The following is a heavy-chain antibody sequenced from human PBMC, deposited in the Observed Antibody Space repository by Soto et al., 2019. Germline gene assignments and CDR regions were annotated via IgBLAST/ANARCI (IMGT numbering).Heavy chain of an antibody. CDR2: ISSSSSYI. CDR1: GFTFSSYS. V-gene: IGHV3-21*01. CDR3: ARELNSSSWYDLRYYYYGMDV. J-gene: IGHJ6*02. D-gene: IGHD6-13*01. Sequence: EVQLVESGGGLVKPGGSLRLSCAASGFTFSSYSMNWVRQAPGKGLEWVSSISSSSSYIYYADSVKGRFTISRDNAKISLYLQMNSLRAEDTAVYYCARELNSSSWYDLRYYYYGMDVWGQGTTVTVSS.